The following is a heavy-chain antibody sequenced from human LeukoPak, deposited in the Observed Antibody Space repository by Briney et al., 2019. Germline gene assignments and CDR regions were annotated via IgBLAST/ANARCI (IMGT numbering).Heavy chain of an antibody. CDR1: GFTFSDYY. CDR2: ISSSSTYT. J-gene: IGHJ4*02. D-gene: IGHD2-21*02. V-gene: IGHV3-11*05. CDR3: ARDAYCGADCYYYFDY. Sequence: GGSLRLSCAASGFTFSDYYMSWIRQAPGKGLEWISYISSSSTYTNYADSVKGRFTISRDDAKNSLYLQKNSLRADDTAVYYCARDAYCGADCYYYFDYWGQGTLVTVSS.